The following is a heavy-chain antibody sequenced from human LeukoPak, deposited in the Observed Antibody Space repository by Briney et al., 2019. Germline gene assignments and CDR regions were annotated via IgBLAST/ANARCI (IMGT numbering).Heavy chain of an antibody. D-gene: IGHD6-13*01. CDR1: GFTVRSNY. CDR2: VYSGGTT. Sequence: GESLKISCVASGFTVRSNYMSWVRQAPGRGLEWVSVVYSGGTTYYADSVKGRFTISRDNSKNTLYLQMNSLRAEDTAVYYCARVKVAVAGIGWFDPWGQGSLVTVSS. J-gene: IGHJ5*02. V-gene: IGHV3-53*01. CDR3: ARVKVAVAGIGWFDP.